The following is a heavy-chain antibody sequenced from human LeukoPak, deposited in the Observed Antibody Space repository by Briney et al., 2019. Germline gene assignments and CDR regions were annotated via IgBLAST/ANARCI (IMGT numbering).Heavy chain of an antibody. CDR3: ATDVYGSGSYREDAFDI. D-gene: IGHD3-10*01. CDR2: FDPEDGET. V-gene: IGHV1-24*01. Sequence: ASVKVSCKVSGYTLTELSMHWVRQAPGERLEWMGGFDPEDGETIYAQKFQGRVTMTEDTSTDTAYMELSSLRSEDTAVYYCATDVYGSGSYREDAFDIWGQGTMVTVSS. J-gene: IGHJ3*02. CDR1: GYTLTELS.